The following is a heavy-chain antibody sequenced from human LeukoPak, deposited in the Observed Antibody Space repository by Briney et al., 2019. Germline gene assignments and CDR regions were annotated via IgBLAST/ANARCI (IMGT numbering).Heavy chain of an antibody. V-gene: IGHV3-23*01. CDR1: GFTLSSYA. CDR2: ISGSGGST. Sequence: PGGSLRLSCAASGFTLSSYAMSWVRQAPGKGLEWVSAISGSGGSTYYADSVKGRLTISRDNSKNTLYLQMNSLRAEDTAVYYCAKGPLPAARYYFDYWGQGTLVTVSS. CDR3: AKGPLPAARYYFDY. J-gene: IGHJ4*02. D-gene: IGHD2-2*01.